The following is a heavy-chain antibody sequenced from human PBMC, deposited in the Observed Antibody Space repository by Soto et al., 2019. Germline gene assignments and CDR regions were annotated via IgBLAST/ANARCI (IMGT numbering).Heavy chain of an antibody. CDR1: ESTLSNVY. V-gene: IGHV3-15*01. D-gene: IGHD2-21*01. CDR3: TTDPIRDY. CDR2: VKREIDGATT. Sequence: GGSLRLSCAPPESTLSNVYMSWVRQPPGKVLEWVGRVKREIDGATTDYAAPVKGRFRISRDDSKNTVYLQMNSLKTEDTAVYYCTTDPIRDYWGLGTLVTVSS. J-gene: IGHJ4*02.